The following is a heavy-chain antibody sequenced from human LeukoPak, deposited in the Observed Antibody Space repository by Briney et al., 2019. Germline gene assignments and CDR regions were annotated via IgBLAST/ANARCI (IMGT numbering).Heavy chain of an antibody. D-gene: IGHD2-8*01. Sequence: PGGSLTLSCAGSGVTFSSYAMSWVRQAPGQGLEWVSVISDSGDYTSYADSVRGRFTISRDNSRNTLYLQIISLRPEDTDVYYCAKDTSIGKYCTYGVCSPFDYWGQGTLVTVSS. J-gene: IGHJ4*02. CDR3: AKDTSIGKYCTYGVCSPFDY. V-gene: IGHV3-23*01. CDR1: GVTFSSYA. CDR2: ISDSGDYT.